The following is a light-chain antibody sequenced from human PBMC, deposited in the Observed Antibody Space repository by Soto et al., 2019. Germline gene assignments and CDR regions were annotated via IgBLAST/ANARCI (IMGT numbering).Light chain of an antibody. CDR3: QQYGTSEII. CDR1: QSLTNSF. CDR2: DTS. Sequence: EFVMPQSPGPPSLSPGERATLSCRASQSLTNSFIAWYQQKPGQAPRLLIYDTSSRASGIPDRFSGRVARTDFTLTISRLNEEYFTEFYCQQYGTSEIIFGQGTRLEIK. J-gene: IGKJ5*01. V-gene: IGKV3-20*01.